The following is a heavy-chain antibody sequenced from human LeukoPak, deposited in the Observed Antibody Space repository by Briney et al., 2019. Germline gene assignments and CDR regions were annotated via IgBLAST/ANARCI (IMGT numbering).Heavy chain of an antibody. D-gene: IGHD5-18*01. CDR2: ISAYNGNT. CDR3: ARGIQLWLFSGMDV. J-gene: IGHJ6*02. Sequence: ASVKVSCKASGYTFTSYGISWVRQAPGQGLEWMGWISAYNGNTNYAQRLQGRVTMTTDTSTSTAYMELRSLRSDDTAVYYCARGIQLWLFSGMDVWGQGTTVTVSS. V-gene: IGHV1-18*01. CDR1: GYTFTSYG.